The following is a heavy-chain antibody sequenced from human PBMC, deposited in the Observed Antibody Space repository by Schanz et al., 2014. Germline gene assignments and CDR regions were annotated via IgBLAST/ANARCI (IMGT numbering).Heavy chain of an antibody. J-gene: IGHJ3*02. V-gene: IGHV3-48*04. CDR3: ARENLNWEAFDI. D-gene: IGHD7-27*01. CDR2: ISRDGTTS. Sequence: EVQLLESGGALEQPGGSLRLSCVASGFTFSSHSMNWVRQAPGQGLEWLSYISRDGTTSYYADSVKGRFTISRDNAKNSLYLEMTSLRGEDTAVYYCARENLNWEAFDIWGQGTVVTVSS. CDR1: GFTFSSHS.